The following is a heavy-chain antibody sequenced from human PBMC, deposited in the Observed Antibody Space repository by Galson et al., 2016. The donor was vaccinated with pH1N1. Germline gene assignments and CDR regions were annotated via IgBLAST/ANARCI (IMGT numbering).Heavy chain of an antibody. CDR2: ISYDGSNK. V-gene: IGHV3-30*04. D-gene: IGHD6-13*01. J-gene: IGHJ4*02. CDR3: ATGLLAAAGTFDY. CDR1: GFTFSRHA. Sequence: SLRLSCAASGFTFSRHAMTWVRQAPGKGLEWVAVISYDGSNKYYADSVKGRFTISRDNSKNTLYLQMNSLRAEDTAVYYCATGLLAAAGTFDYWGQGTLVTVSS.